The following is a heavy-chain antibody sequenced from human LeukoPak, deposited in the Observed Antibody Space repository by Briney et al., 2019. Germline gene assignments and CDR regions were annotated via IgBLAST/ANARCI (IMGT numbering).Heavy chain of an antibody. CDR3: ARDGFVGAADY. Sequence: GGPLRLSCAASEFIFSGYWMNWVRQAPGKGLEWVANIKQDGSEKQYVDSVRGRFTISRDNAKNSLYLQMNSLRVEDTAVYYCARDGFVGAADYWGQGTLVTVSS. CDR1: EFIFSGYW. D-gene: IGHD6-13*01. J-gene: IGHJ4*02. CDR2: IKQDGSEK. V-gene: IGHV3-7*01.